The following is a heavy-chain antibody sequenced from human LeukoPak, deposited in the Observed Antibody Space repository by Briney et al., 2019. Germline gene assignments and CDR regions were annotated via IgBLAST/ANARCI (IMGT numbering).Heavy chain of an antibody. Sequence: TGGSLRLSCSASGFTFSYYAMHWVRQAPGKGLEYVSAISSNGGSTYYADSVKGRFTISRDNAKNSLYLQMNSLRAEDTAVYYCAGDSALQWLVPKSKFDYWGQGTLVTVSS. CDR3: AGDSALQWLVPKSKFDY. D-gene: IGHD6-19*01. CDR2: ISSNGGST. CDR1: GFTFSYYA. J-gene: IGHJ4*02. V-gene: IGHV3-64*04.